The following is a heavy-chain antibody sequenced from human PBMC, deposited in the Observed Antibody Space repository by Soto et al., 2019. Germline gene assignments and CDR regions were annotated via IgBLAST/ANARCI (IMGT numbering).Heavy chain of an antibody. J-gene: IGHJ3*02. CDR1: GYSFTSYW. Sequence: GESLKISCKGSGYSFTSYWIGWVRQMPGKGLEWMGIIYPGDSDTRYSPSFQGQVTISADKSISTAYLQWSSLKASDTAMYYCARLRDSSSWYPNDAFDIWGQGTMVTVSS. CDR3: ARLRDSSSWYPNDAFDI. CDR2: IYPGDSDT. V-gene: IGHV5-51*01. D-gene: IGHD6-13*01.